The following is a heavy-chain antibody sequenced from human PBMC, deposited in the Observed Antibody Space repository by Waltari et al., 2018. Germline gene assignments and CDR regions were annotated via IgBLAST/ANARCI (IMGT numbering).Heavy chain of an antibody. J-gene: IGHJ3*02. V-gene: IGHV1-69-2*01. D-gene: IGHD3-3*01. CDR2: INPEDGET. Sequence: EVQLIQSGAELKKTGATVKISCKASAHTFTDSYLPWVQQAPGKGIVLMGRINPEDGETVYAENFKGRVTRTADRATDTVYMELSSVRSEDTAVYYCSTRSFGVVNAFDIWGQGTMVTVSS. CDR3: STRSFGVVNAFDI. CDR1: AHTFTDSY.